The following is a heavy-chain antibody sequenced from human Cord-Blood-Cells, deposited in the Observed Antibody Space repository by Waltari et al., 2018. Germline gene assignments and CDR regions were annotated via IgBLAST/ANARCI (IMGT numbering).Heavy chain of an antibody. CDR2: IIPIFGTA. D-gene: IGHD5-12*01. Sequence: QVQLVQSGAEVKKPGSSVKVSCKASGGTFSRYAIRWVRQAPGQGLEWMGGIIPIFGTANYAQKFQGRVTITADESTSTAYMELSSLRSEDTAVYYCARGSGYDYGYYYYYYMDVWGKGTTVTVSS. CDR3: ARGSGYDYGYYYYYYMDV. V-gene: IGHV1-69*01. CDR1: GGTFSRYA. J-gene: IGHJ6*03.